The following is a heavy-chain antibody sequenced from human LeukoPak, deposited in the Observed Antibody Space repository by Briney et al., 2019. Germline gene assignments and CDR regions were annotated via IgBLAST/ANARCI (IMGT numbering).Heavy chain of an antibody. CDR3: AKSRSYDNSGSYFDY. J-gene: IGHJ4*02. D-gene: IGHD3-22*01. V-gene: IGHV3-15*07. CDR1: GFSFSNAW. Sequence: MSGGSLRLSCAASGFSFSNAWMNWVRQAPVKGLEWVGRIKSKTDGGTTDYAAPVKGRFTISRDDSKNTLYLQMNSLKTEDTAVYYCAKSRSYDNSGSYFDYWGQGTLVTVSS. CDR2: IKSKTDGGTT.